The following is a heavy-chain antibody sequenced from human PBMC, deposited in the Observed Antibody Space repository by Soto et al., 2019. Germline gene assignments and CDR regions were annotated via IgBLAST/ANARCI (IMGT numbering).Heavy chain of an antibody. D-gene: IGHD3-22*01. CDR2: VGSRNSET. CDR1: GFPFRSYS. CDR3: ARILITMVVVAPSAFDV. Sequence: GGSLRLSCTATGFPFRSYSMNWVRQAPGKGLEWVSYVGSRNSETSYADSVKGRFTISRDNAKNSLYLQMDSLRDEDTAVYYCARILITMVVVAPSAFDVWGQGIMVTVSS. J-gene: IGHJ3*01. V-gene: IGHV3-48*02.